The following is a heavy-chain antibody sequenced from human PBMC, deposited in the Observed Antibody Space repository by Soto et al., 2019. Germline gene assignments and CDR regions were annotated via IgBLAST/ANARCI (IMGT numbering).Heavy chain of an antibody. CDR3: AEGGLGQQVGLGD. D-gene: IGHD6-13*01. CDR1: GFTFSSYA. V-gene: IGHV3-23*04. Sequence: EVQLVESGGGLVQPGGSLRLSCAASGFTFSSYAMSWVRQVPGKGLEYVSSISDGGGNTYYADSVRGRFTISRDNSKSTLMLQTNTLRGEDTALYYCAEGGLGQQVGLGDWGQGTLVNVSS. J-gene: IGHJ4*02. CDR2: ISDGGGNT.